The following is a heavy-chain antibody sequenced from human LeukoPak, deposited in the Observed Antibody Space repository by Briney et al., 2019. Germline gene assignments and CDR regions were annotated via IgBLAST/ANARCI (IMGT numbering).Heavy chain of an antibody. CDR1: RVSIRRYS. Sequence: SETLSLTCTVCRVSIRRYSWSWIRQPAGKGLECIGRSYTRVGNTYYNPSLKSRVTISVGRSKNQFSLRLSSVTAADTAVYYCARDRSQLLSPNYYYMDVWGTGTTVTVSS. V-gene: IGHV4-4*07. CDR2: SYTRVGNT. J-gene: IGHJ6*03. D-gene: IGHD2-2*01. CDR3: ARDRSQLLSPNYYYMDV.